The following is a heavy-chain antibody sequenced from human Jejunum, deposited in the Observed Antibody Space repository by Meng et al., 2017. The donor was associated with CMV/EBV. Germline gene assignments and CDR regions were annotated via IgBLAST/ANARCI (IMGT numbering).Heavy chain of an antibody. V-gene: IGHV4-61*02. CDR2: IYASGTT. Sequence: LTCTVSGGSISRGSYYWSWIRQPAGKGLEWIGRIYASGTTNYNPSLNSRVTMSVDTSKNQFSLKLNSVAAADTAVYYCVRGGDGYLYWGQGTLVTVSS. CDR3: VRGGDGYLY. D-gene: IGHD5-24*01. CDR1: GGSISRGSYY. J-gene: IGHJ4*02.